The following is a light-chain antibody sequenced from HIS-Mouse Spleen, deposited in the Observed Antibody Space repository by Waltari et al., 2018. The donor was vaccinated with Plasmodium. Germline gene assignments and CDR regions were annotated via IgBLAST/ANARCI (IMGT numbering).Light chain of an antibody. CDR1: QSVSSN. CDR2: GAS. J-gene: IGKJ3*01. V-gene: IGKV3-15*01. Sequence: EIVMTQSPATRSVSPGERATLSCRASQSVSSNLAWDQQKPGQAPRLLIYGASTRATGIPARFSGSGSGTEFTLTISSLQSEDFAVYYCQQYNNWSFTFGPGTKVDIK. CDR3: QQYNNWSFT.